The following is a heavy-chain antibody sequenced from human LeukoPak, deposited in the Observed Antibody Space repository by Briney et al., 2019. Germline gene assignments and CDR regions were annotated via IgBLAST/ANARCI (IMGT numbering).Heavy chain of an antibody. D-gene: IGHD6-19*01. CDR1: GGTFSSYA. Sequence: SVKVSCKASGGTFSSYAISWVRQAPGQGLEWMGGIIPIFGTANYAQKFQGRVTITADESMSTAYMELSSLRSEDTAVYYCARINGYSSGWSADPDFDYWGQGTLVTVSS. CDR3: ARINGYSSGWSADPDFDY. CDR2: IIPIFGTA. J-gene: IGHJ4*02. V-gene: IGHV1-69*13.